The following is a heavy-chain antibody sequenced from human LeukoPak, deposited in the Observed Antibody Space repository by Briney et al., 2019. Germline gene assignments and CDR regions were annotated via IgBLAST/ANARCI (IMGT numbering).Heavy chain of an antibody. D-gene: IGHD5-18*01. V-gene: IGHV3-30-3*01. Sequence: PGKSLRLSCAASGFTFSSYAMHWVRQAPGKGLEWVAIISYDGNNKYYAYSVKGRFTISRDNSKNTLYLQLNSLTPEDTAVYHCARERGYSFAFDIWGQGTMVTVSS. J-gene: IGHJ3*02. CDR2: ISYDGNNK. CDR3: ARERGYSFAFDI. CDR1: GFTFSSYA.